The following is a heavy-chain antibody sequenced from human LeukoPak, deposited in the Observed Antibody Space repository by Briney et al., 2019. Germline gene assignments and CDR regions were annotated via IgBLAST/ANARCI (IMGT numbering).Heavy chain of an antibody. Sequence: GGSLRLSCAASGFTFSSYGMHWVRQAPGKGLEWVAVISYDGSNKYYADSVKGRFTISRDNSKNTLYLQMNSLRAEDTAVYYCAKDGSGTCDYWGQGTLVTVSS. V-gene: IGHV3-30*18. J-gene: IGHJ4*02. CDR3: AKDGSGTCDY. D-gene: IGHD1-26*01. CDR2: ISYDGSNK. CDR1: GFTFSSYG.